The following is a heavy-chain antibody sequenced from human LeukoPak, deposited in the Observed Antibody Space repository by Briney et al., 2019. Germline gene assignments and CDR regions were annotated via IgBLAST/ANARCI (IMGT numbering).Heavy chain of an antibody. CDR3: ARVGYYSSGPFSYFDY. Sequence: GGSLRLSCAASGFTFSRYAMHWVRQAPGKGLEWVAVISYDGSNEYYADSVKGRFTISRDRSENTLYLQMNSLRVEDTAVYYCARVGYYSSGPFSYFDYWGQGTLVTVCS. J-gene: IGHJ4*02. D-gene: IGHD3-10*01. CDR1: GFTFSRYA. CDR2: ISYDGSNE. V-gene: IGHV3-30-3*01.